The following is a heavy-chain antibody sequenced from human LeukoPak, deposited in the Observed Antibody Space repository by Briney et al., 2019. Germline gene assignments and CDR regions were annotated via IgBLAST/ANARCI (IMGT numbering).Heavy chain of an antibody. CDR2: IRYDGSNK. CDR1: GFTFSSYG. D-gene: IGHD2-15*01. V-gene: IGHV3-30*02. CDR3: AKGLSDRIPYMDV. J-gene: IGHJ6*03. Sequence: PGGSLRLSCAASGFTFSSYGMHWVRQAPGKGLEWVAFIRYDGSNKYYADSVKGRFTISRDNSKNTLYLQMNSLRAEDTAVYYCAKGLSDRIPYMDVWGKGTTVTVSS.